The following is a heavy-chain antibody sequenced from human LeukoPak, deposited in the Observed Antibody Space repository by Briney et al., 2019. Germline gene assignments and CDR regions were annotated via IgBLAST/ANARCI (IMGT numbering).Heavy chain of an antibody. D-gene: IGHD2-2*01. V-gene: IGHV4-39*01. CDR2: ISYSGNT. J-gene: IGHJ4*02. CDR3: ARTPIVIVPAYFDS. CDR1: GGSINSSSNQ. Sequence: PSETLSLTCTVSGGSINSSSNQWGWIRQPPGKGLEWIGSISYSGNTYYKPSLKSRVTVSVDTSKKQFSLKLSSVTAADAAVYFCARTPIVIVPAYFDSWGQGTLVTVSS.